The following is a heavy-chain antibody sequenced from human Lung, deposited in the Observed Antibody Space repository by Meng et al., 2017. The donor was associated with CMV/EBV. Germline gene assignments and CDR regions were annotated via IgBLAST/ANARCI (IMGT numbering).Heavy chain of an antibody. CDR2: TYYRSKWYH. V-gene: IGHV6-1*01. D-gene: IGHD4-23*01. Sequence: QFQRQHTCQGLSKPSKTLSLTMAIPGTICSRDRSAWHWIRQSPSRGLEWLGRTYYRSKWYHEYAVSVKSRRTISPDTPKNQFSLQLNSMTPEDTAVYYCARGINGGCGDWGQGTLVTVSS. J-gene: IGHJ4*02. CDR1: GTICSRDRSA. CDR3: ARGINGGCGD.